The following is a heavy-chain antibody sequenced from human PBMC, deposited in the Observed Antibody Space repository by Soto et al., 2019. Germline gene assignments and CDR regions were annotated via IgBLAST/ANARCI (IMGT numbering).Heavy chain of an antibody. CDR3: ARVSPNFSPRYCSGGSCYLGAFDI. CDR2: INPSGGST. D-gene: IGHD2-15*01. Sequence: ASVKVSCKASGYTFTSYYMHWVRQAPGQGLEWMGIINPSGGSTSYAQKFQGRVTMTRDTSTSTVYMGQSSLRSEDTAVYYCARVSPNFSPRYCSGGSCYLGAFDIWGQGTMVTVSS. J-gene: IGHJ3*02. CDR1: GYTFTSYY. V-gene: IGHV1-46*03.